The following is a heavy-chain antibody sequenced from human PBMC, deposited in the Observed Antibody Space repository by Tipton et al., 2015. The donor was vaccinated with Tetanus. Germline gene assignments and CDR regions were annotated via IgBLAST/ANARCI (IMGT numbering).Heavy chain of an antibody. CDR1: RGPISSYY. J-gene: IGHJ3*01. D-gene: IGHD3-3*01. CDR3: ARRSYCTSTRCFDAFDL. Sequence: GLVKPSETLFLTCTVSRGPISSYYWSWIRQPAGKGLEWIGHISNGNPDYTPSLKNRVTLSVDMSKNEFSLKLRSVTAADTAVYFCARRSYCTSTRCFDAFDLWGPGTRVTVSS. V-gene: IGHV4-4*07. CDR2: ISNGNP.